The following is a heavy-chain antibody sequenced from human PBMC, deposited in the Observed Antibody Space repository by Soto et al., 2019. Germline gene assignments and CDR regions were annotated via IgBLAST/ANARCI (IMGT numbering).Heavy chain of an antibody. CDR1: GGSISSGDYY. V-gene: IGHV4-30-4*01. J-gene: IGHJ6*02. D-gene: IGHD3-10*01. CDR2: IYYSGST. Sequence: QVQLQESGPGLVKPSQTLSLTCTVSGGSISSGDYYWSWIRQPPGKGLEWIGYIYYSGSTYYNPFLKRRVTIFVDTSKNQFSLKLSSVTAADTAVYYCAREGEAEYYYGSGSSRGYGMDVWGQGTTVTVSS. CDR3: AREGEAEYYYGSGSSRGYGMDV.